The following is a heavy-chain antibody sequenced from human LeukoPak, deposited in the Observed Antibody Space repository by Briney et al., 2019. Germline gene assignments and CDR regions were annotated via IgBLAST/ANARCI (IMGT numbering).Heavy chain of an antibody. J-gene: IGHJ4*02. Sequence: GGPLRLSCAASGFTFSSYWMSWVRQAPGKGLEWVANIKQDGSEKYYVDSVKGRFTISRDNAKNSLYLQMNSLRAEDTAVYYCARASYYYGSGSYLPVDYWGQGTLVTVSS. D-gene: IGHD3-10*01. CDR1: GFTFSSYW. CDR2: IKQDGSEK. CDR3: ARASYYYGSGSYLPVDY. V-gene: IGHV3-7*01.